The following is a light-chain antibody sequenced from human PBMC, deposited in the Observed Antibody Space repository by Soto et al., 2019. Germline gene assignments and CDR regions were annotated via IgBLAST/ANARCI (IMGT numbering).Light chain of an antibody. Sequence: QSALTQPASVSGSPGQSVTISCTGTSSDIGRYNYVSWYQQYPGKAPKLIIYEVTTRPSGVSTRFSGSKSGNTASLTISGLQAEDEADYYCTSYTSINTLVVFGGGTKLTVL. CDR2: EVT. CDR1: SSDIGRYNY. CDR3: TSYTSINTLVV. J-gene: IGLJ2*01. V-gene: IGLV2-14*01.